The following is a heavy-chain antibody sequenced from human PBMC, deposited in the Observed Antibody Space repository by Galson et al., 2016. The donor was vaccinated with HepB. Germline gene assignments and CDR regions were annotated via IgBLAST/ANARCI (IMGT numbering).Heavy chain of an antibody. CDR1: GFTFSDYS. D-gene: IGHD6-19*01. V-gene: IGHV3-48*04. CDR2: ITKSRSTI. J-gene: IGHJ4*01. Sequence: LRLSCAASGFTFSDYSMNWVRQAPGKGLEWVAYITKSRSTINYADSVKGRFTVSRNNAGNSVFLKMSSLRAEETAVYYCARSVEGHFDYWGHGTLVSVSS. CDR3: ARSVEGHFDY.